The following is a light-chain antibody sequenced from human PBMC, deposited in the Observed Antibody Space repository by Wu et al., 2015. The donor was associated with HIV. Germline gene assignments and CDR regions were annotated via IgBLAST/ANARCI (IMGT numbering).Light chain of an antibody. CDR1: QSISSW. Sequence: DIQMTQSPSTLSASVGDRVTITCRASQSISSWLAWYQQKPGKAPKLLIYKASSLESGVPSRFSGSGSGTEFTLTISSLQPDDSGTYYCQHYSGYSWTFGQGTKVEIK. CDR2: KAS. J-gene: IGKJ1*01. V-gene: IGKV1-5*03. CDR3: QHYSGYSWT.